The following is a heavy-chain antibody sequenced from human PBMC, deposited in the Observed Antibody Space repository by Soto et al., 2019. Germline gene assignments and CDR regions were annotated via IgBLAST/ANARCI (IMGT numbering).Heavy chain of an antibody. CDR3: ARGSSIAGLYYGMDV. D-gene: IGHD6-6*01. CDR1: GGSISSGGYY. Sequence: QVQLQESGPGLVKPSQTLSLTCTVSGGSISSGGYYWTWIRQHPGKGLEWIGYNYYSGITYYNPSLKSRVTCSLDTAKNQSSLKLSSVTAADTAVYYCARGSSIAGLYYGMDVWGQGTTVTVSS. CDR2: NYYSGIT. V-gene: IGHV4-31*03. J-gene: IGHJ6*02.